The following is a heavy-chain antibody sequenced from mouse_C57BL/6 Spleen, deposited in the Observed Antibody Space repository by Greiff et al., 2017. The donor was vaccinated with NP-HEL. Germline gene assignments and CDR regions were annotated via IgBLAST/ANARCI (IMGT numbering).Heavy chain of an antibody. V-gene: IGHV5-17*01. J-gene: IGHJ2*01. CDR1: GFTFSDYG. CDR2: ISSGSSTI. D-gene: IGHD2-2*01. CDR3: ARSRYYGYDYFDY. Sequence: EVMLVESGGGLVKPGGSLKLSCAASGFTFSDYGMHCVRQAPEKGLEWVAYISSGSSTIYYADTVKGRFTISRDNAKNTLFLQMTSLRSEDTAMYYCARSRYYGYDYFDYWGQGTTLTVSS.